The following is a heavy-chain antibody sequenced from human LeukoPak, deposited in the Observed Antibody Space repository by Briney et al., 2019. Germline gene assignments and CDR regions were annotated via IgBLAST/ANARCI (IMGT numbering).Heavy chain of an antibody. D-gene: IGHD4-17*01. Sequence: GGSLRLSCAASGFTFSSYAMHWVRQAPGKGLEWVAVISYDGSNKYYADSVKGRFTISRDNSKNTLYLQMNSLRAEDTAVYYCARAGYGDIDYWGQGTLVTVSS. CDR2: ISYDGSNK. CDR3: ARAGYGDIDY. J-gene: IGHJ4*02. V-gene: IGHV3-30*04. CDR1: GFTFSSYA.